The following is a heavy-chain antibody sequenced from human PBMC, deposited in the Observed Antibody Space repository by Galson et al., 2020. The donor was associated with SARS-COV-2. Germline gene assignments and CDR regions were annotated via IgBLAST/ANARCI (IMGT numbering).Heavy chain of an antibody. J-gene: IGHJ4*02. CDR1: GFTFSSYG. CDR3: AKGGYSYGYGVHYFDY. D-gene: IGHD5-18*01. Sequence: QLGESLKISCAASGFTFSSYGMHWVRQAPGKGLEWVAVIWYDGSNKYYADSVKGRFTISRDNSKNTLYLQMNSLRAEDTAVYYCAKGGYSYGYGVHYFDYWGQGTLVTVSS. V-gene: IGHV3-33*06. CDR2: IWYDGSNK.